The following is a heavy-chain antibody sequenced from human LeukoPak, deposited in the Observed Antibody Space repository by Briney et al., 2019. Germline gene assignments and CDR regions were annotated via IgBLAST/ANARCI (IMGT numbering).Heavy chain of an antibody. V-gene: IGHV5-51*01. Sequence: GESLKISCKGSGYSFTSYWIGWVGQMPGKGLEWMGIIYPGDSDTRYSPSFQGQVTISADKSISTAYLQWSSLKASDTAMYYCARGRVPAAHYYYCMDVWGQGTTVTVSS. J-gene: IGHJ6*02. D-gene: IGHD2-2*01. CDR3: ARGRVPAAHYYYCMDV. CDR1: GYSFTSYW. CDR2: IYPGDSDT.